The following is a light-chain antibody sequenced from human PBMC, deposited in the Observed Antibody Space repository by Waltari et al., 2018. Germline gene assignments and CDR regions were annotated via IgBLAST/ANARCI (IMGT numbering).Light chain of an antibody. V-gene: IGKV2-28*01. CDR2: LGS. J-gene: IGKJ3*01. CDR1: QSLLHINGYNY. CDR3: MQSLQTPRFT. Sequence: DIVMTQSPLSLPVTPGEPASISCRSSQSLLHINGYNYLDWYLQKPGQSPQLLIYLGSNRASGVPDRFSGSGSGTDFTLKISRVEAEDVGVYYCMQSLQTPRFTFGPGTKVDIK.